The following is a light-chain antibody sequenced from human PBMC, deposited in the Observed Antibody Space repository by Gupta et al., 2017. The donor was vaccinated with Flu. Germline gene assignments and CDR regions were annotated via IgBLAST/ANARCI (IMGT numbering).Light chain of an antibody. CDR1: QSINHRY. J-gene: IGKJ2*01. V-gene: IGKV3-20*01. Sequence: VVLTQSPGTLSLSPGESGTLSCRASQSINHRYLAWYQQKPGQAPRLLIFGASNRDTGVPDRFSRSGSGTDFTLTISILEAEDFAVYCCQQDDTSPYNYGPSSKLEIK. CDR3: QQDDTSPYN. CDR2: GAS.